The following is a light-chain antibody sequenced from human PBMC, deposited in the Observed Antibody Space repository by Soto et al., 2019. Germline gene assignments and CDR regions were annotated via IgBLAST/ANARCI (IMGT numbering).Light chain of an antibody. CDR2: EVS. CDR1: SSDVGFYNY. V-gene: IGLV2-14*01. CDR3: SSYTTSSTRV. Sequence: QSVLTQPASVSGSPGQSIAISCPGSSSDVGFYNYVSWYQQHPGEVPKLIIFEVSNRPSGVSNRFSGSKSGNTASLTISGLQAEDEAAYYCSSYTTSSTRVFGTGTKVTVL. J-gene: IGLJ1*01.